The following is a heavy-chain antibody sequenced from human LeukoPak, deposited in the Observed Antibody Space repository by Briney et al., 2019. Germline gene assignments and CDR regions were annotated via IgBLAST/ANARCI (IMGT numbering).Heavy chain of an antibody. CDR2: IYTSGST. V-gene: IGHV4-61*02. J-gene: IGHJ2*01. CDR3: ATHGYGGNSGEWYFGL. Sequence: SQTLSLTCTVSGGSISSGSYYWSWIRQPAGKGLEWIGRIYTSGSTNYNPSLKSRVTISVDTSKNQFSLKLSSVIAADTAVYYCATHGYGGNSGEWYFGLWGRGTLVTVSS. D-gene: IGHD4-23*01. CDR1: GGSISSGSYY.